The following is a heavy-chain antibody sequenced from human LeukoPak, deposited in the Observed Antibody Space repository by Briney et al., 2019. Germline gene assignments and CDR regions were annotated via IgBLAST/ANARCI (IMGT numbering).Heavy chain of an antibody. CDR1: GFTFDDYG. CDR2: INWNGGST. V-gene: IGHV3-20*01. Sequence: PGGSLRLSCAASGFTFDDYGMSWVRQAPGKGLEWVSGINWNGGSTGYADSVKGRFTISRDNAKNSLYLQMNSLRAEDTALYHCANFVWEPRAFDLWGQGTMVTVSS. J-gene: IGHJ3*01. CDR3: ANFVWEPRAFDL. D-gene: IGHD1-26*01.